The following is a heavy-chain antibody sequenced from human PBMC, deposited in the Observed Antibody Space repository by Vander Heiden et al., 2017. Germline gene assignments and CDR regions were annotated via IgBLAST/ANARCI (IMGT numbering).Heavy chain of an antibody. CDR3: ARDGYSIPLDY. J-gene: IGHJ4*02. Sequence: QVQLVESGGGVVQPGRSLRLSCSAYGFTFSSYGMHWVRQAPGKGLEWVAVIWYDGSNKYYADSVKGRFTISRDNSKNTLYLQMNSLRAEDTAVYYCARDGYSIPLDYWGQGTLVTVSS. CDR1: GFTFSSYG. V-gene: IGHV3-33*01. CDR2: IWYDGSNK. D-gene: IGHD6-13*01.